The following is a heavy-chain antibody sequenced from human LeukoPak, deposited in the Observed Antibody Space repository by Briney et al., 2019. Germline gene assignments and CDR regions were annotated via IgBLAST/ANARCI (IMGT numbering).Heavy chain of an antibody. CDR3: ARRHSSSWYFDY. CDR1: GGSISSYY. J-gene: IGHJ4*02. CDR2: IYTSGSI. V-gene: IGHV4-4*07. D-gene: IGHD6-13*01. Sequence: PSETLSLTCTISGGSISSYYWSWIRQSPGNGLEWIGRIYTSGSITYNPSLKSRVTLSLDTSKNQFSLKLSSVTAADTAVYYCARRHSSSWYFDYWGQGTLVTVSS.